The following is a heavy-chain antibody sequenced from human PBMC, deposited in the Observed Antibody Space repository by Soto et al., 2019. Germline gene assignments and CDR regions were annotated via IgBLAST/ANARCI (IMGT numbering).Heavy chain of an antibody. CDR2: IIPIFGTA. J-gene: IGHJ4*02. CDR3: ARPRISIFGVGQPLDS. Sequence: QVQLVQSGAEVKKPGSSVKVSCKASGGTFSSYAISWVRQAPGQGLEWMGGIIPIFGTANYAQKFQGRGTITADESTSTAYMELSSLRSEGTAVYYCARPRISIFGVGQPLDSWGQGTLVTVSS. CDR1: GGTFSSYA. D-gene: IGHD3-3*01. V-gene: IGHV1-69*01.